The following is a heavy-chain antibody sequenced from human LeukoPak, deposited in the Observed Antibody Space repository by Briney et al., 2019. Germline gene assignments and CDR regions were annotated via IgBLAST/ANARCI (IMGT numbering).Heavy chain of an antibody. CDR1: GFTFSSYA. V-gene: IGHV3-23*01. Sequence: PGGSLRLSCAASGFTFSSYAMSWVRQAPGKGLEWVATISGSDGRTYYADSVRGRFTISRDNSKNTLYLQMNSLRAEDTAVYYCEKGRLVPDYWGQGILVTASS. CDR3: EKGRLVPDY. J-gene: IGHJ4*02. CDR2: ISGSDGRT. D-gene: IGHD3-9*01.